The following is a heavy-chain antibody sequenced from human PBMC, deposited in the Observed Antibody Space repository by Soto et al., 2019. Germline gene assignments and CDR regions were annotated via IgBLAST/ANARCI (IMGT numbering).Heavy chain of an antibody. CDR3: SRVGGYYGDYPNFDY. D-gene: IGHD4-17*01. V-gene: IGHV4-59*01. CDR2: IYYSGST. CDR1: GSSISPYY. J-gene: IGHJ4*02. Sequence: ETLSLTCFVSGSSISPYYWTWIRQPPGKGLEWIGNIYYSGSTNYNPSLKSRVTISVDTSKKQFSLKLTSVTAADTAVYYCSRVGGYYGDYPNFDYWGQGTRVTVSS.